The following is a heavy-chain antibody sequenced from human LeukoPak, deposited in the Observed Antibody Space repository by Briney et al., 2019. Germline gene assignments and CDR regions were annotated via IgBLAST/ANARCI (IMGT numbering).Heavy chain of an antibody. CDR2: IIPIFGTA. V-gene: IGHV1-69*01. CDR1: GGTFSSYA. J-gene: IGHJ6*02. Sequence: SVKVSCKAYGGTFSSYAISWVRQAHGQGLEWMGGIIPIFGTANYAQKFQGRVTITADESTSTAYMELSSLRSEDTAVYYCASSGELRVYYYYYGMDVWGQGTTVTVSS. CDR3: ASSGELRVYYYYYGMDV. D-gene: IGHD2-15*01.